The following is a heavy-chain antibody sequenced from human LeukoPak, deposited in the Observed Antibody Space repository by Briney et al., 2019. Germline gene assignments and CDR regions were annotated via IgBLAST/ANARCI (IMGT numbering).Heavy chain of an antibody. CDR3: ARGASVDTAMVRFDY. D-gene: IGHD5-18*01. CDR1: GGSFSGYY. CDR2: INHSGST. V-gene: IGHV4-34*01. J-gene: IGHJ4*02. Sequence: TSETLSLTCAVYGGSFSGYYWSWIRQPPGKGLEWIGEINHSGSTNYNPSLKSRVTISVDTSKNQFSLKLSSVTAADTAVYYCARGASVDTAMVRFDYWGQGTLVTVSS.